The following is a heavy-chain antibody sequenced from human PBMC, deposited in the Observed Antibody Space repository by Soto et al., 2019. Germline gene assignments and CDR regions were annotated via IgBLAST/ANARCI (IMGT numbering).Heavy chain of an antibody. CDR3: TTESTQRFCDGGPCYTLQTKIHDS. CDR2: IKSKIDGGTT. CDR1: GFSFINGW. J-gene: IGHJ4*02. V-gene: IGHV3-15*01. Sequence: EVQLVESGGGLVKPGGSLRLSCAASGFSFINGWMSWVRQAPGKGLEWVGRIKSKIDGGTTDFSAPVKGRFTISRDDSKDTLYLQMNGLKTEDTAVYYCTTESTQRFCDGGPCYTLQTKIHDSWGQGTLVTVSS. D-gene: IGHD2-15*01.